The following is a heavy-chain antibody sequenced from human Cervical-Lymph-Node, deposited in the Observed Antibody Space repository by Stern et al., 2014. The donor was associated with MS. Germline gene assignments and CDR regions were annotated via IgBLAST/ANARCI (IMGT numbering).Heavy chain of an antibody. CDR2: LHASGST. V-gene: IGHV4-61*01. Sequence: EPLQESGPGLLKPSETLPLSCTVSGGSVNNGSYSWSWIRQPPGKEPEWIAYLHASGSTNYTPSLKSRVTISLVTSNNQFSLKLRSVTAADTAVYYCARNIEFWGQGTLVTVSS. J-gene: IGHJ4*02. CDR1: GGSVNNGSYS. CDR3: ARNIEF.